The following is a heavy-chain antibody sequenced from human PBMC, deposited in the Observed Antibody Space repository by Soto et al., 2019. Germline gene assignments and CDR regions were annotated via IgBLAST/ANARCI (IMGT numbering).Heavy chain of an antibody. V-gene: IGHV6-1*01. Sequence: QALPLTCAISGDSVSSNSAAWNWIRQSPSRGLEWLGRTYYRSKWYNDYAVSVKSRLTINPDTSKNQSSLQLNSVTPEDTAVYYCARDASVGNSYLVGCDIWGQGKMVSVS. CDR2: TYYRSKWYN. CDR1: GDSVSSNSAA. CDR3: ARDASVGNSYLVGCDI. J-gene: IGHJ3*02. D-gene: IGHD6-6*01.